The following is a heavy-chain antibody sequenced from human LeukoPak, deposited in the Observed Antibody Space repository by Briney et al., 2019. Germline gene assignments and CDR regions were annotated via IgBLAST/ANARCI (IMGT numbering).Heavy chain of an antibody. Sequence: GESLKISFKASGXSLSTYCIGWVRQMPGKGLEWMGIIYPTDSTTTYSPSFQGQVTISADKSISTAYLQWSSLKASDTAMYYCARIGSGGSQYYFDYWGQGTPVTVSS. V-gene: IGHV5-51*01. J-gene: IGHJ4*02. CDR1: GXSLSTYC. D-gene: IGHD1-26*01. CDR3: ARIGSGGSQYYFDY. CDR2: IYPTDSTT.